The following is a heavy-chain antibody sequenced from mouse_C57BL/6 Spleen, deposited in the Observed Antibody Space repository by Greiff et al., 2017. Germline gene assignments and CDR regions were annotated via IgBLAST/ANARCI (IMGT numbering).Heavy chain of an antibody. CDR1: GFTFTDYN. Sequence: LVKPGASVKMSCTAFGFTFTDYNIHWVKQCHGKSREWIGYIHPNNGGTSSNQKFKGKATLTVNKSSSTAYMELRSLTSEDSAVYYCARDDGYCFDYWGQGTTLTVSS. CDR2: IHPNNGGT. D-gene: IGHD2-3*01. CDR3: ARDDGYCFDY. V-gene: IGHV1-22*01. J-gene: IGHJ2*01.